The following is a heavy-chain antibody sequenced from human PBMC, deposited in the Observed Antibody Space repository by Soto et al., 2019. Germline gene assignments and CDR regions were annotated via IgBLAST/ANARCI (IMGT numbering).Heavy chain of an antibody. CDR2: ILYDGSNK. CDR3: AKMLYGSNSRVRYFDL. J-gene: IGHJ2*01. CDR1: GFTFSNYG. V-gene: IGHV3-30*18. D-gene: IGHD4-17*01. Sequence: QVQLVESGGGVVQPGRSLRLSCAASGFTFSNYGMHWVRQAPGKGLEWVAFILYDGSNKYYADSVKGRFTISRDNSKNTLYLQMNSLRAEDTAVYYCAKMLYGSNSRVRYFDLWGRGTLVTVSS.